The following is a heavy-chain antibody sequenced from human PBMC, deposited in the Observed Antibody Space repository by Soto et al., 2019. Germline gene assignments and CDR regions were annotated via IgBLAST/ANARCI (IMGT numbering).Heavy chain of an antibody. D-gene: IGHD6-19*01. CDR2: IYYSGST. CDR3: ALQWRGAFDI. Sequence: SETLSLTCTVSGGSISSGGYYWSWIRQHPGKGLEWIGYIYYSGSTYYNPSLKSRVTISVDTSKNQFSLKLSSVTAADTAVYYCALQWRGAFDIWGQGTMVTVSS. V-gene: IGHV4-31*03. J-gene: IGHJ3*02. CDR1: GGSISSGGYY.